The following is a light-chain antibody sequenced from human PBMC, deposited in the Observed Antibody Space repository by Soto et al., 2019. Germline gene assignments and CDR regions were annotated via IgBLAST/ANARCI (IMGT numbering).Light chain of an antibody. CDR3: QTWGTAIHDVV. J-gene: IGLJ2*01. Sequence: QLVLTQSPSASASLGASVKLTCTLTSGHSTYAIAWHQQQPEKGPRYLMKLNSDGSHTKRDGIPDRFSSSSSGAERHLTISSLQSEDEADYYCQTWGTAIHDVVFGGGTKLTVL. CDR1: SGHSTYA. CDR2: LNSDGSH. V-gene: IGLV4-69*01.